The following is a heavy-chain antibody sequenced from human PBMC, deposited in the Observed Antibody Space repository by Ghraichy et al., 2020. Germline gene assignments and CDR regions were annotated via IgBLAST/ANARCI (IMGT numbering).Heavy chain of an antibody. V-gene: IGHV4-30-2*01. CDR1: GGSMSSGGYS. J-gene: IGHJ4*02. CDR3: ARAETCRGATCQEVGFDY. Sequence: SETLSLTCAVSGGSMSSGGYSWSWIRQPPGKDLEWIVYIYHSGSASYNPSLKSRVTISVDWSKNQFSLNLTSVTAADTALYFCARAETCRGATCQEVGFDYWGQGAPVTVSS. CDR2: IYHSGSA. D-gene: IGHD2-15*01.